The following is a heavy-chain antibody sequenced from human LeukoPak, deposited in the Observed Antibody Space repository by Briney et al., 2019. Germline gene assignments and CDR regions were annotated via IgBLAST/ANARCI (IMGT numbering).Heavy chain of an antibody. CDR3: ARDDGLDAFDI. CDR2: ISYDGSDK. CDR1: GFTFSNYG. J-gene: IGHJ3*02. D-gene: IGHD5-24*01. Sequence: PGGSLILSCAASGFTFSNYGMHWVRQAPGKGLEWVAVISYDGSDKYYADSVKGRFTISRDNSENTLYLQMNSLRAEDTAVYYCARDDGLDAFDIWGRGTLVTVSS. V-gene: IGHV3-30*03.